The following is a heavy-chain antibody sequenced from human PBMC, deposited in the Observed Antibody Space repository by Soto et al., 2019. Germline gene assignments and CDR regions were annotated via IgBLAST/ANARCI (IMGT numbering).Heavy chain of an antibody. Sequence: QVQLVESGGGVVQPGRSLRLSCAASGFSFRDYAMYWVRQTPGKGLQWVAIISYDGGQTYYGDSVKGRFTISRDNSRTTLYLQMNSPRPEDTAVYYCVRDGARSHWFMDVWGQGTTATVSS. CDR2: ISYDGGQT. J-gene: IGHJ6*02. V-gene: IGHV3-30-3*01. CDR3: VRDGARSHWFMDV. CDR1: GFSFRDYA. D-gene: IGHD3-10*01.